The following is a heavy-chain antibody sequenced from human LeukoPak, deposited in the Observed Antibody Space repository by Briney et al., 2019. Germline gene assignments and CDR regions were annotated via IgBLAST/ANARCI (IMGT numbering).Heavy chain of an antibody. D-gene: IGHD2-2*01. V-gene: IGHV1-2*02. CDR1: GYTFTGYW. Sequence: ASVKVSCKASGYTFTGYWIHWVRQAPGQGFEWMGWINPNNGGTNYAQKFQGRFTITRDTSNSTVYMEVSSLISDYTAVYYCTRGILPARFDSWGQGTLVTVSS. CDR3: TRGILPARFDS. J-gene: IGHJ5*01. CDR2: INPNNGGT.